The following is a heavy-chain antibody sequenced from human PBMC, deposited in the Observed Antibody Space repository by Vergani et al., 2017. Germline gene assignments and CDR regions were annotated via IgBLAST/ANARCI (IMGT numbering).Heavy chain of an antibody. J-gene: IGHJ4*02. V-gene: IGHV3-9*01. CDR3: AKDQGPGSYYEGVFDY. CDR1: GFTFSSYA. CDR2: ISWKSGSI. Sequence: EVQLLESGGGLVQPGGSLRLSCAASGFTFSSYAMHWVRHAPGKGLEWVSGISWKSGSIGYADSVTCRFTISRDNAKNSLYLQMNSLRAEDTALYYCAKDQGPGSYYEGVFDYWGQGTLVTVSS. D-gene: IGHD1-26*01.